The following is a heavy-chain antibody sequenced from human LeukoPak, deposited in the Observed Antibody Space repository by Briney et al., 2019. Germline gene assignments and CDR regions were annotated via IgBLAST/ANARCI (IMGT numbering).Heavy chain of an antibody. V-gene: IGHV3-11*01. CDR1: GFTFSDYY. CDR3: ARAPDYYGSGSSWFDP. D-gene: IGHD3-10*01. J-gene: IGHJ5*02. CDR2: ISSSGSTI. Sequence: GGSLRLSCAASGFTFSDYYMSWIRQAPGRGLEWVSYISSSGSTIYYADSVKGRFTISRDNAKNSLYLQMNSLRAEDTAVYYCARAPDYYGSGSSWFDPWGQGTLVTVSS.